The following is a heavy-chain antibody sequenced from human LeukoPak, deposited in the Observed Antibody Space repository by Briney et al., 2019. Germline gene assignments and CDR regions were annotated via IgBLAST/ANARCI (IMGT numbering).Heavy chain of an antibody. CDR3: ARGEAGIAAAGTHAY. Sequence: GASVKVSCKASGYTFTSYAMHWVRQAPGQRLEWMGWINAGNGNTKYSQKFQGRVTITRDTSASTAYMELSSLRSEDTAVYYCARGEAGIAAAGTHAYWGQGTLVTVSS. D-gene: IGHD6-13*01. CDR1: GYTFTSYA. J-gene: IGHJ4*02. CDR2: INAGNGNT. V-gene: IGHV1-3*01.